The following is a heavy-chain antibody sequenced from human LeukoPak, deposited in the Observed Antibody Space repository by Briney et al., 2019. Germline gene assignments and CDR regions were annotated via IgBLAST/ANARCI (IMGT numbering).Heavy chain of an antibody. J-gene: IGHJ4*02. CDR2: ISGSGGST. Sequence: PGGSLRLSCAASGFTFSSYAMGWVRQAPGKGLEWVSAISGSGGSTYYADSVKGRFTISRDNSKNTLYLQMNSLRAEDTAVYYCAKGMIVVVITGALDYWGQGTLVTVSS. V-gene: IGHV3-23*01. CDR3: AKGMIVVVITGALDY. D-gene: IGHD3-22*01. CDR1: GFTFSSYA.